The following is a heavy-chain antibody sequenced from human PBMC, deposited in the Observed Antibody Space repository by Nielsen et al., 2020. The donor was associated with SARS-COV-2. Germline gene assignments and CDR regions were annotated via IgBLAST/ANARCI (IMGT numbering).Heavy chain of an antibody. Sequence: WIRQPPGKGLEWIGEINHSGSTNYNPSLKSRVTISVDTSKNQFSLKLSSVTAADTAVYYCARDSLFYGSGSYYIRGAFDIWGQGTMVTVSS. J-gene: IGHJ3*02. D-gene: IGHD3-10*01. V-gene: IGHV4-34*01. CDR2: INHSGST. CDR3: ARDSLFYGSGSYYIRGAFDI.